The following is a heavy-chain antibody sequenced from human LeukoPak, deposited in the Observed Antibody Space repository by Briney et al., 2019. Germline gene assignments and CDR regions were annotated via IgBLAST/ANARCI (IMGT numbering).Heavy chain of an antibody. CDR3: ARDSASGSYNDYYYYMDV. V-gene: IGHV3-21*01. J-gene: IGHJ6*03. CDR2: ISSGSSYI. D-gene: IGHD1-26*01. CDR1: GFTFSSYT. Sequence: GGSLRLSCAASGFTFSSYTMNWVRQAPGKGLEWVSIISSGSSYIHYADSVKGRFTISRDNAKNSLYLQMNSLRAEDTAVYYCARDSASGSYNDYYYYMDVWGKGTTVTISS.